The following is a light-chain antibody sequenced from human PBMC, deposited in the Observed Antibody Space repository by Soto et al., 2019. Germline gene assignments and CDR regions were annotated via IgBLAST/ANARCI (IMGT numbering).Light chain of an antibody. CDR1: SSDVGGYNY. CDR3: SSYTSSSTPYV. J-gene: IGLJ1*01. V-gene: IGLV2-14*01. CDR2: EVS. Sequence: QSALAQPASVSGSPGQSITISCTGTSSDVGGYNYVSWYQQHPGKAPKLMIYEVSNRPSGVSNRFSGSKSGNTASLTISGLQAAGEVDYYCSSYTSSSTPYVFGTGTKVTVL.